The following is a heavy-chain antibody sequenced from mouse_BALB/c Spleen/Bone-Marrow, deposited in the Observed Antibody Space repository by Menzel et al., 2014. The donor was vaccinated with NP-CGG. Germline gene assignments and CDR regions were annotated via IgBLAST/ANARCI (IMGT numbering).Heavy chain of an antibody. D-gene: IGHD1-1*01. V-gene: IGHV1-67*01. Sequence: VQLQQSGPELVRPGVSVKISCKGSGYTFIDYAMHWVKQSHAKSLEWIGVISTYSGNTNYNQKFKGKATMTVDKSSSTAYMELARLTSEDSAIYYCARGGIYYGSSSFAYWGQGTLVTVSA. CDR1: GYTFIDYA. CDR3: ARGGIYYGSSSFAY. J-gene: IGHJ3*01. CDR2: ISTYSGNT.